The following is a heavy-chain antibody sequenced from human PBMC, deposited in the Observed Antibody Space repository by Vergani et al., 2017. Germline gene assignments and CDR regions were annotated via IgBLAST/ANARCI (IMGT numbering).Heavy chain of an antibody. CDR1: GYSFTSYW. CDR3: ARIHSVNSMNDAFDI. D-gene: IGHD4-23*01. Sequence: EVQLVQSGAEVKKPGESLRISCKGSGYSFTSYWISWVRQMPGKGLEWMGRIDPSDSYTNYSPSFQGHVTISADKSISTAYLQWSSLKASDTAMYYCARIHSVNSMNDAFDIWGQGTMVTVSS. CDR2: IDPSDSYT. J-gene: IGHJ3*02. V-gene: IGHV5-10-1*03.